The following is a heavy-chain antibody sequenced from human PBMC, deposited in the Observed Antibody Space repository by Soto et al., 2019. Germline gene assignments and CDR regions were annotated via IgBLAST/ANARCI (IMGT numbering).Heavy chain of an antibody. J-gene: IGHJ4*02. V-gene: IGHV3-74*01. Sequence: EVQLVESGGGLVQPGGSLRLSCAASGFTFSHYWMYWVRQAPGKGLVCVSRISSDGSYASYADSVKGRFTISRDSAKSPVYLQINSPRAEDTGVYYCARGFGSLGPDAYWGQGTLVNVSS. CDR3: ARGFGSLGPDAY. D-gene: IGHD3-3*01. CDR2: ISSDGSYA. CDR1: GFTFSHYW.